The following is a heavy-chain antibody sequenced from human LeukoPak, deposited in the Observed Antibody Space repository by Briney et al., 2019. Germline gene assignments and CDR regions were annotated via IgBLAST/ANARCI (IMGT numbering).Heavy chain of an antibody. CDR2: IYYSGST. Sequence: SETLSLTCTVSGGSISSYYWSWIRQPPGKGLEWIGYIYYSGSTNYNPSLKSRVTTSVDTSKNQFSLKLSSVTAADTAVYYCARHDYYGSGRFDYWGQGTLVTVSS. CDR3: ARHDYYGSGRFDY. CDR1: GGSISSYY. J-gene: IGHJ4*02. V-gene: IGHV4-59*08. D-gene: IGHD3-10*01.